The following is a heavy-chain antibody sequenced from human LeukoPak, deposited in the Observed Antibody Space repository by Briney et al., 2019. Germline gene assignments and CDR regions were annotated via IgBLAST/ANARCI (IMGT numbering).Heavy chain of an antibody. Sequence: GGSLRLSCAASGFTFTSAWMDWVRQAPGKGLEWVGRIKSRPDGGTTDYAAPVKGRFTISRDDSKNTLYLHMNSLKTEDTAVYYCITVYDSVANWGQGTLVTVSS. CDR1: GFTFTSAW. V-gene: IGHV3-15*01. D-gene: IGHD5-12*01. CDR2: IKSRPDGGTT. J-gene: IGHJ4*02. CDR3: ITVYDSVAN.